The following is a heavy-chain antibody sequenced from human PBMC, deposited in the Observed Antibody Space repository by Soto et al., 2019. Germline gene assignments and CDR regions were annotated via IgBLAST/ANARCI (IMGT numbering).Heavy chain of an antibody. CDR3: ARDLRAMVRGGLSSGY. J-gene: IGHJ4*02. D-gene: IGHD3-10*01. Sequence: EVQLVESGGGLVKPGGSLRLSCAASGFTFSNAWMSWVRQAPGKGLEWVGRIKSKTDGGTTDYAAPVKGRFTISRDNAKNSLYLQMNSLRAEDTAVYYCARDLRAMVRGGLSSGYWGQGTLVTVSS. CDR2: IKSKTDGGTT. V-gene: IGHV3-15*01. CDR1: GFTFSNAW.